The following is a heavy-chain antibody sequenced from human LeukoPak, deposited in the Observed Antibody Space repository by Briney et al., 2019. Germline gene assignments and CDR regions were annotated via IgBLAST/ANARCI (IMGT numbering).Heavy chain of an antibody. CDR1: GFTVSSNY. V-gene: IGHV3-53*04. J-gene: IGHJ6*02. D-gene: IGHD4-23*01. CDR3: ARVNDDYGGNSGGMDV. CDR2: IYSGGST. Sequence: PGGSLRLSCAASGFTVSSNYMSWVRQAPGKGLEWVSVIYSGGSTYYADSVKGRFTISRHNSKNTLYLQMNSLGAEDTAVYYCARVNDDYGGNSGGMDVWGQGTTVTVSS.